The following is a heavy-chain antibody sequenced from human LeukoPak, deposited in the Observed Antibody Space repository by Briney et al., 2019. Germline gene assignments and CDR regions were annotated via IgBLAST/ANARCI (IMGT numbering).Heavy chain of an antibody. CDR2: ISSSGTLI. Sequence: GGSLRLSCAASGFTFSSYEMNWVRQAPGKGLEWVSYISSSGTLIYNADSVKGRFTISGDNARNSLYLQMNSLRAEDTAVYYCARKYCSSTSCLFDYWGQGTLVTVSS. V-gene: IGHV3-48*03. J-gene: IGHJ4*02. CDR3: ARKYCSSTSCLFDY. CDR1: GFTFSSYE. D-gene: IGHD2-2*01.